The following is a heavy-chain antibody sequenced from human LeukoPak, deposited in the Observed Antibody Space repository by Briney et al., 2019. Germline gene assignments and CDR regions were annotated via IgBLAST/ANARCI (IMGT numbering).Heavy chain of an antibody. D-gene: IGHD6-25*01. CDR1: GGSISSYY. V-gene: IGHV4-59*12. CDR3: AREGGFYRPLDY. CDR2: IYGSGST. Sequence: SETLSLTCSVSGGSISSYYWSWIRQPPGKGLEWIGHIYGSGSTNYNPSLKSRVTLSVDTSKNQFSLKLTSVTAADTAVYYCAREGGFYRPLDYSGQGTLVTVSS. J-gene: IGHJ4*02.